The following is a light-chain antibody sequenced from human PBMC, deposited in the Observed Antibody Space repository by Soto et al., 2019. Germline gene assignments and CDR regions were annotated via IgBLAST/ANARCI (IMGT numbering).Light chain of an antibody. CDR2: GAS. J-gene: IGKJ5*01. CDR3: QQYHTSPIT. CDR1: QSFRSSY. V-gene: IGKV3-20*01. Sequence: EIVLTQSPGTLSLSPGERSTPSRRASQSFRSSYLAWYQQKPGQAPRLLIFGASTRATGIPDRFSGSESGTDFTLTISRLEPEDFAMYYCQQYHTSPITFGHGTRLEIK.